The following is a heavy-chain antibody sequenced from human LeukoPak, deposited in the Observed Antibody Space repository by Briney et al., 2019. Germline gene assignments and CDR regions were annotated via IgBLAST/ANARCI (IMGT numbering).Heavy chain of an antibody. CDR2: ISYDGSNK. Sequence: GGSLRLSCAASGFTFSSYAMHWVRQAPDKGLEWVAVISYDGSNKYSVDSVKGRFTISRDNSKNTLYLQMNSLRPEDTAVYYCAKDRRGVIRGIISFYYYGMDVWGQGTTVTVSS. CDR3: AKDRRGVIRGIISFYYYGMDV. CDR1: GFTFSSYA. J-gene: IGHJ6*02. D-gene: IGHD3-10*01. V-gene: IGHV3-30*18.